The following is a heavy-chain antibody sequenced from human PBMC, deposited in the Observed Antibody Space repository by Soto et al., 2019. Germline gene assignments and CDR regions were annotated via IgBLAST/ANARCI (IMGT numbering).Heavy chain of an antibody. D-gene: IGHD6-13*01. V-gene: IGHV5-10-1*01. J-gene: IGHJ4*02. CDR2: IDPGDSYT. CDR1: GYSFTSYW. CDR3: ARQGYSNNWYAYF. Sequence: GESLKISCKGSGYSFTSYWISWVRQMPGKGLEWMGRIDPGDSYTNYSPSFQGHVSISADKSITTAYLQWSSLKASDTAMYYCARQGYSNNWYAYFWGQGTLVTVSS.